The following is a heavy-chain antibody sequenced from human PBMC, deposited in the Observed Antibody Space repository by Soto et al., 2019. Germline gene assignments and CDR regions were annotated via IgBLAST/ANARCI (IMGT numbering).Heavy chain of an antibody. Sequence: QVQLVQSGSEVKKPGSSVKVSCKASGGTFSSYTISWVRQAPGQGLEWMGRIIPILGIANYAQKFQGRVTITADKSTSKDYMELSSLRSEDTAVYYCARHEGGTPYYGSGSSFDYGGQGTLVTVSS. D-gene: IGHD3-10*01. J-gene: IGHJ4*02. CDR2: IIPILGIA. CDR3: ARHEGGTPYYGSGSSFDY. CDR1: GGTFSSYT. V-gene: IGHV1-69*02.